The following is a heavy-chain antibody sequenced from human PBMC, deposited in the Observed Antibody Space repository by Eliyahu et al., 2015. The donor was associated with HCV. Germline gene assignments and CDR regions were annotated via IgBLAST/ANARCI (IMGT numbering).Heavy chain of an antibody. CDR3: ASGGGGIAVAGTGGWFDP. V-gene: IGHV4-59*01. Sequence: QVQLQESGPGLVKPSETLSLTCTVSXGSISXXYWSWIRXPPGKGLXWIGFIQFRGSPPHPPSLKSRVTVSVDTSRNQFSLKLSSVTAADTAVYYCASGGGGIAVAGTGGWFDPWGQGTLVTVSS. CDR2: IQFRGSP. D-gene: IGHD6-19*01. CDR1: XGSISXXY. J-gene: IGHJ5*02.